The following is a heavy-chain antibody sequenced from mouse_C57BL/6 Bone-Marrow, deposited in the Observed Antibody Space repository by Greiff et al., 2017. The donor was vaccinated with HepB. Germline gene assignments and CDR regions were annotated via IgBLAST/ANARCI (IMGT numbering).Heavy chain of an antibody. V-gene: IGHV1-55*01. CDR1: GYTFTSYW. D-gene: IGHD3-3*01. Sequence: QVQLQQSGAELVKPGASVKMSCKASGYTFTSYWITWVKQRPGQGLEWIGDIYPGSGSTNYNEKFKSKATLTVDTSSSTAYMQLSSLTSEDSAVYYCARRRGLAGTGAMDYWGQGTSVTVSS. CDR3: ARRRGLAGTGAMDY. CDR2: IYPGSGST. J-gene: IGHJ4*01.